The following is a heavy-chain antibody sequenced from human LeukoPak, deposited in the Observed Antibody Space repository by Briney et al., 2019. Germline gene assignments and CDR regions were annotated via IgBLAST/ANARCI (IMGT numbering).Heavy chain of an antibody. J-gene: IGHJ4*02. Sequence: PSQTLSLTCTVSGGSISSGDHYWSWIRQPPGKGLEYIGYIYYSGSTYYNPSLKSRVTISVDTSKNQFSLKLSSVTAADTAVYYCARGVPAATLDYWGQATLVTVSS. CDR1: GGSISSGDHY. V-gene: IGHV4-30-4*08. CDR3: ARGVPAATLDY. CDR2: IYYSGST. D-gene: IGHD2-15*01.